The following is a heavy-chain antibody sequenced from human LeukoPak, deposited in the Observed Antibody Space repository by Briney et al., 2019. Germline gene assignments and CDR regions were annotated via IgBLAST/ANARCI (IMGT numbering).Heavy chain of an antibody. V-gene: IGHV3-66*03. J-gene: IGHJ5*02. D-gene: IGHD3-22*01. Sequence: PGGSLRLSCAASGFTVSSNYMTWVRQAPGKGLEWVSVIYKNAITYYADTVKGRFTISRDNSKNTLYLQMNSLRAEDTAVYYCARENRAVSYYYDSSGPFNWFDPWGQGTLVTVSS. CDR2: IYKNAIT. CDR3: ARENRAVSYYYDSSGPFNWFDP. CDR1: GFTVSSNY.